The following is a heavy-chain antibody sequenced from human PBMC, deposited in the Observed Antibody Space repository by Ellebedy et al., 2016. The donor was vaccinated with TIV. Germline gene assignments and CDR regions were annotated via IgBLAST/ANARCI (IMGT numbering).Heavy chain of an antibody. CDR3: ARHSKGAMDV. D-gene: IGHD4-11*01. CDR1: GYIFTTYW. J-gene: IGHJ6*02. CDR2: IYPDDSDI. Sequence: GESLKISXDGSGYIFTTYWISWVRQMSGKGLEWMWVIYPDDSDIRYSPSFQGHVTISTDNSISAAYLQWSSLKPSDTAMYYCARHSKGAMDVWGQGTTVTVSS. V-gene: IGHV5-51*01.